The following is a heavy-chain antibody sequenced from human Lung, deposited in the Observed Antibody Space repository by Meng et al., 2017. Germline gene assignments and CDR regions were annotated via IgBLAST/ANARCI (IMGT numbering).Heavy chain of an antibody. CDR2: IKSKPDGETI. Sequence: VELVECGGVLGKPGGSLRLSCEGSGFTFSNAYMTWVRQVPGKRLEWVGRIKSKPDGETIDYAAPVKGRFTISRDDSKNTVYLQMNSLKTEDTAVYYCSGHIDYWGQGTLVTVSS. D-gene: IGHD5-12*01. CDR1: GFTFSNAY. J-gene: IGHJ4*02. CDR3: SGHIDY. V-gene: IGHV3-15*01.